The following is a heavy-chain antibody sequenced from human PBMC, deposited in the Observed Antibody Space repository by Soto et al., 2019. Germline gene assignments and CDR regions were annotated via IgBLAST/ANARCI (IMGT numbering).Heavy chain of an antibody. CDR1: GYTFTSYY. CDR2: INPSGGST. CDR3: ARGGELWLLAGVYGDYGCFDY. V-gene: IGHV1-46*01. D-gene: IGHD4-17*01. J-gene: IGHJ4*02. Sequence: GASVKVSCKASGYTFTSYYMHWVRQAPGQGLEWMGIINPSGGSTSYAQKFQGRVTMTRDTSTSTVYMELSSLRSEDTAVYYCARGGELWLLAGVYGDYGCFDYWGQGTLVTVSS.